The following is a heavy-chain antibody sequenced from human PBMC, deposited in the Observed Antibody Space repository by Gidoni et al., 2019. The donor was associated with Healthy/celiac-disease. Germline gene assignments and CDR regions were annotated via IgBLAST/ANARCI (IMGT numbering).Heavy chain of an antibody. CDR2: IYHSGST. D-gene: IGHD1-26*01. CDR3: ARDKSGTLDY. J-gene: IGHJ4*02. Sequence: QLQLQESGSGLVKPSQTLSLTCAVPGGSISSGGYSWSWIRQPPGKGLEWIGYIYHSGSTYYNPSLKSRVTISVDRSKNQFSLKLSSVTAADTAVYYCARDKSGTLDYWGQGTLVTVSS. V-gene: IGHV4-30-2*01. CDR1: GGSISSGGYS.